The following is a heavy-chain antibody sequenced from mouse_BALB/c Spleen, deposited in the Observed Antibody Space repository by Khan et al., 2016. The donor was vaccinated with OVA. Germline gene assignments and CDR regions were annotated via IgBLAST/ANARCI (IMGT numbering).Heavy chain of an antibody. D-gene: IGHD2-4*01. CDR2: IYPGSFNT. Sequence: QVQLQQSGPELVKPGASVRISCKASGYTFTTYYIHWVKQRPGQGLEWIGWIYPGSFNTNYNEKFKDKATLTADKSSNTAYMQLSSLTSEDSAVYFRPRDDYFLGDAMDYWGQGTSVTVSS. CDR3: PRDDYFLGDAMDY. J-gene: IGHJ4*01. V-gene: IGHV1S56*01. CDR1: GYTFTTYY.